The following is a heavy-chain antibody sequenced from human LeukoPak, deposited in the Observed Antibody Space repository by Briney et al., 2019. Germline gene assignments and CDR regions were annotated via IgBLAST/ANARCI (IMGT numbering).Heavy chain of an antibody. V-gene: IGHV3-21*01. CDR3: ARSPGYSGYEPFDY. CDR2: ISSSSSYI. Sequence: PGGSLALSCAASGFTFSSYRMNWVRQAPGKGLEWVSSISSSSSYIYYADSVKGRFTISRDNAKNSLYLQMNSLRAEDTAVYYCARSPGYSGYEPFDYWGQGTLATVSS. D-gene: IGHD5-12*01. J-gene: IGHJ4*02. CDR1: GFTFSSYR.